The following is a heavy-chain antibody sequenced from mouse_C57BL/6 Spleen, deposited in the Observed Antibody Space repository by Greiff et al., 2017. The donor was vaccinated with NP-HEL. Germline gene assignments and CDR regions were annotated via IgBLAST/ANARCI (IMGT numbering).Heavy chain of an antibody. D-gene: IGHD2-2*01. CDR2: INPNNGGT. V-gene: IGHV1-18*01. J-gene: IGHJ3*01. CDR1: GYTFTDYN. Sequence: VQLQQSGPELVKPGASVKIPCKASGYTFTDYNMDWVKQSHGKSLEWIGDINPNNGGTIYNQKFKGKATLTVDKSSSTAYMELRSLTSEDTAVYYCARGGYDAWFAYWGQGTLVTVSA. CDR3: ARGGYDAWFAY.